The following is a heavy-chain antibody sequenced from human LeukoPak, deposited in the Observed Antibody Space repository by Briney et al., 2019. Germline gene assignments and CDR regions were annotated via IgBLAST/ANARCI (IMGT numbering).Heavy chain of an antibody. Sequence: GGSLRLSCAASGFTFSSYAMQGVREAPGKGLEGLASIAYGANNQLYADSVKGRFISSRDTARNTLYVQMSGLRGEDTAVYLCVSASDYCDGGGCYHTSSFESWGQGTLVTVSS. D-gene: IGHD2-15*01. CDR1: GFTFSSYA. V-gene: IGHV3-30*15. CDR2: IAYGANNQ. J-gene: IGHJ4*02. CDR3: VSASDYCDGGGCYHTSSFES.